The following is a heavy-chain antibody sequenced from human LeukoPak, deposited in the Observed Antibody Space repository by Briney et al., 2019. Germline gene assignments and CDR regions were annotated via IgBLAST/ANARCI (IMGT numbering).Heavy chain of an antibody. CDR3: AKAGMFYNDSSAYHN. CDR2: ISSSSSYI. V-gene: IGHV3-21*04. Sequence: GGSLRLSCAASGLTFNTYSMNWVRQAPGKGLEWVSSISSSSSYIYYADSVKGRFSISRDSSKNTLYLQMNSLRAEDTAVYYCAKAGMFYNDSSAYHNWGQGTLVTVSS. D-gene: IGHD3-22*01. CDR1: GLTFNTYS. J-gene: IGHJ4*02.